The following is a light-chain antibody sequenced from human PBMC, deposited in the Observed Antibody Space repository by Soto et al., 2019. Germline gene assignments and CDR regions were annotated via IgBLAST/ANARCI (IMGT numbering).Light chain of an antibody. J-gene: IGKJ1*01. V-gene: IGKV1-6*01. CDR2: AAS. Sequence: QMTKYPSSLSASVGEKIIITCRASRDVGSDVSWYQQKPGQAPKLLIYAASNLYTGVPSRFSGSRSGTEFTLTISSLQPEDFASYYCLQDYGDSWTLVQGTKVDSK. CDR3: LQDYGDSWT. CDR1: RDVGSD.